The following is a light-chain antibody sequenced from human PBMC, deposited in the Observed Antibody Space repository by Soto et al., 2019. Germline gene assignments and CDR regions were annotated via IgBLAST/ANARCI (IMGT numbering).Light chain of an antibody. V-gene: IGKV2-28*01. CDR2: LGS. CDR3: MQALQTPYT. CDR1: QSLLHRNGYNY. J-gene: IGKJ2*01. Sequence: DIVMTQSPLSLPVTPGEPASISCRSSQSLLHRNGYNYLDWYLQKPGQSPQLLIYLGSNRASGVPDRFSGSGSGTEFTLKISRVDTEDVGVYYCMQALQTPYTFGQGTKLEIK.